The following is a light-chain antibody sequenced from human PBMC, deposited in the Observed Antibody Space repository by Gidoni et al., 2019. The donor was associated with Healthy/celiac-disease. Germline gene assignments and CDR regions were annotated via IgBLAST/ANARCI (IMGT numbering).Light chain of an antibody. CDR2: WAS. CDR1: PSVLYSSNNKNY. CDR3: QQYYSTPDT. Sequence: DIVMTQSPDSLAVSLGERATINCKSSPSVLYSSNNKNYLAWYQQKPGQPPKLLIYWASPRESGVPDRFSGSGSGTDFTLTISSLQAEDVAVYYCQQYYSTPDTFGQGTKLEIK. J-gene: IGKJ2*01. V-gene: IGKV4-1*01.